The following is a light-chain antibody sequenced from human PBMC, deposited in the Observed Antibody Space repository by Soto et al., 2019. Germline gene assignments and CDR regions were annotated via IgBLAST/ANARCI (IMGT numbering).Light chain of an antibody. Sequence: EIVLTQSPGTLSLSPGERVTLSCRASQSVNSSYLAWYQHKPGQAPRLLIYGASTRVTGIPDRFSGGGSGTEFTLTISSLQSEDFAVYYCQQYNSWPPITFGQGTRLEI. CDR2: GAS. CDR3: QQYNSWPPIT. J-gene: IGKJ5*01. CDR1: QSVNSSY. V-gene: IGKV3-20*01.